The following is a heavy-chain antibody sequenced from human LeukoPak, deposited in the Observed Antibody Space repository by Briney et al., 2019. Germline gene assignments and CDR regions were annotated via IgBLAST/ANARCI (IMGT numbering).Heavy chain of an antibody. D-gene: IGHD6-6*01. J-gene: IGHJ4*02. Sequence: ASVKVSCKSSGATFSSYAISWVRQAPGQGLEWVGRITPTLNLAFYAQKFQGRVTLTADRSTSTAYLELIGLRSDDTAVYYCARPGVAARPDEFGYWGQGTLVTVSS. CDR1: GATFSSYA. V-gene: IGHV1-69*10. CDR2: ITPTLNLA. CDR3: ARPGVAARPDEFGY.